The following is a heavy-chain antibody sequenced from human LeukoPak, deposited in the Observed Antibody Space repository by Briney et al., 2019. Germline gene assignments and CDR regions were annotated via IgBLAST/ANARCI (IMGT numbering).Heavy chain of an antibody. Sequence: ASVKVSCKASGYTFTSYGISWVRQAPGQGLEWMGWINPNSGETGYAQEFQGRVSMTRDMSISTIYMELARLKSDDTAFYYGARWDGYSSSPDYWGQGSLVTVSS. J-gene: IGHJ4*02. CDR2: INPNSGET. D-gene: IGHD6-13*01. CDR3: ARWDGYSSSPDY. V-gene: IGHV1-2*02. CDR1: GYTFTSYG.